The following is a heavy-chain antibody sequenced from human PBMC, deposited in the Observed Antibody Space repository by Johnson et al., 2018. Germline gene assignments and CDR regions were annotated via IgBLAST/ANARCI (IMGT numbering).Heavy chain of an antibody. CDR2: IYSGGST. CDR3: ARALEDCGGDCYHYYYYGMDV. V-gene: IGHV3-53*03. D-gene: IGHD2-21*02. CDR1: GFTVSSNY. Sequence: VQLVQSGGGVVQPGGSLRLSCAASGFTVSSNYMSWVRQAPGKGLEWVSVIYSGGSTYYADSVKGRFTIPRANAKNSLYLQMNSLRAEDTAVYYCARALEDCGGDCYHYYYYGMDVWGQGTTVTVSS. J-gene: IGHJ6*02.